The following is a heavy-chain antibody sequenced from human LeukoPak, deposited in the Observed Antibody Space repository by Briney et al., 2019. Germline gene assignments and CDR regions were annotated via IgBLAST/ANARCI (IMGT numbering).Heavy chain of an antibody. D-gene: IGHD3-10*01. J-gene: IGHJ3*02. CDR3: ATGYYYGSGIDAFDI. Sequence: ASVKVSCKVSGYTLTELSMHWVRQAPGKGLGWMGGFDPEDGETIYAQKFQGRVTMTEDTSTDTAYMELSSLRSEDTAVYYCATGYYYGSGIDAFDIWGQGTMVTVSS. CDR1: GYTLTELS. CDR2: FDPEDGET. V-gene: IGHV1-24*01.